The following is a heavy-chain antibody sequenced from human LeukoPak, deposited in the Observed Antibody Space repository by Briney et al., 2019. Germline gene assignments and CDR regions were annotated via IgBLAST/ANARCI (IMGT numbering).Heavy chain of an antibody. D-gene: IGHD3-10*01. V-gene: IGHV4-34*01. CDR2: INHSGST. J-gene: IGHJ5*02. Sequence: PSETLSLTCAVYGGSFSGYYWSWIRELPGKGLEGIGEINHSGSTNYNPSLKSRVTISVDTSKNQFSLKLSSVTAADTAVYYCARGGPGYYYGSGSYFWSWFDPWGQGTLVTVSS. CDR1: GGSFSGYY. CDR3: ARGGPGYYYGSGSYFWSWFDP.